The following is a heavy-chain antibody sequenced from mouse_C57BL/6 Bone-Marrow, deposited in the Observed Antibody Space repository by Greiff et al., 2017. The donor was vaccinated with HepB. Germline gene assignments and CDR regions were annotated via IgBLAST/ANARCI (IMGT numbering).Heavy chain of an antibody. V-gene: IGHV1-39*01. D-gene: IGHD1-1*01. J-gene: IGHJ2*01. CDR2: INPNYGTT. CDR1: GYSFTDYN. CDR3: ARSGNYYGSSYVGFDY. Sequence: LVESGPELVKPGASVKISCKASGYSFTDYNMNWVKQSNGKSLEWIGVINPNYGTTSYNQKFKGKATLTVDQSSSTAYMQLNSLTSEDSAVYSCARSGNYYGSSYVGFDYWGQGTTLTVSS.